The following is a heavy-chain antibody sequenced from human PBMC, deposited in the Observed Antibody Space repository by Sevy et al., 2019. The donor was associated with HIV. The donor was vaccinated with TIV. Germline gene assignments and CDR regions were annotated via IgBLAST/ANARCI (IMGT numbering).Heavy chain of an antibody. CDR3: ARKYDSSGYVDY. CDR2: ISGSGGSGEKT. V-gene: IGHV3-23*01. D-gene: IGHD3-22*01. J-gene: IGHJ4*02. Sequence: GGSLRLSCAASGFSFSNYAMNWVRQAPGKGLEWVSGISGSGGSGEKTNYADSVKGRFTISRDDSKNSLYLQLNSLRAQDTAIYYCARKYDSSGYVDYWGQGTLVTVSS. CDR1: GFSFSNYA.